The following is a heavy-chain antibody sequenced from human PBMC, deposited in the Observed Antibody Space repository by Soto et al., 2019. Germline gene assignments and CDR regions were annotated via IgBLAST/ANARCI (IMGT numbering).Heavy chain of an antibody. V-gene: IGHV4-34*01. Sequence: ETLSLTCAVYGGSFSGYYWSWIRQPPGKGLEWIGEINHSGSTNYNPSLKSRVTISVDTSKNQFSLKLSSVTAADTAVYYCARGEYSSGWYNDYWGQGTLVTVSS. CDR2: INHSGST. D-gene: IGHD6-19*01. J-gene: IGHJ4*02. CDR1: GGSFSGYY. CDR3: ARGEYSSGWYNDY.